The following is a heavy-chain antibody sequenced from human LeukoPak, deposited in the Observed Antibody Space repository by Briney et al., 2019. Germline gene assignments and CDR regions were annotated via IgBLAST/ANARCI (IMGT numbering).Heavy chain of an antibody. CDR1: GYTFTGYY. J-gene: IGHJ4*02. D-gene: IGHD6-19*01. Sequence: ASVKVSCKASGYTFTGYYMHWVRQAPGQGLEWMGWINPNSGGTNYAQKFQGRVTMTRDTSISTAYMALSRLRSDDTAVYYCAVRTSGWYSVFDYWGQGTLVTVSS. CDR3: AVRTSGWYSVFDY. CDR2: INPNSGGT. V-gene: IGHV1-2*02.